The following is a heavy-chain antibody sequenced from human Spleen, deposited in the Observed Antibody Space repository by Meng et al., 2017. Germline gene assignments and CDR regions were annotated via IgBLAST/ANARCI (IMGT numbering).Heavy chain of an antibody. Sequence: GGSLRLSCKGSGYSFTSYWIGWVRQMPGKGLEWMGSIYPGDSDTRYSPSFQGQVTISADKAISTAYLQWSSLKASDTAMYYCARVLSSGRFDYWGQGTLVTVSS. CDR1: GYSFTSYW. CDR3: ARVLSSGRFDY. J-gene: IGHJ4*02. D-gene: IGHD3-22*01. V-gene: IGHV5-51*01. CDR2: IYPGDSDT.